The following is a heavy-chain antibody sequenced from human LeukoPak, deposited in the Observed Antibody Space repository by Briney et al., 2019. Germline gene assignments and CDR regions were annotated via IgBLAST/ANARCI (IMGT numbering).Heavy chain of an antibody. Sequence: GGSLRLSCAASGFTFSGSAMHWVRQASGKGLEWVGRIRSKAKSYAPAYAASVKGRFTISRDDSKNTAYLQMNSLKTEDTAVYYCTRDRFYYDSSGYSIDYWGQGTLVTVSS. CDR2: IRSKAKSYAP. D-gene: IGHD3-22*01. J-gene: IGHJ4*02. CDR3: TRDRFYYDSSGYSIDY. V-gene: IGHV3-73*01. CDR1: GFTFSGSA.